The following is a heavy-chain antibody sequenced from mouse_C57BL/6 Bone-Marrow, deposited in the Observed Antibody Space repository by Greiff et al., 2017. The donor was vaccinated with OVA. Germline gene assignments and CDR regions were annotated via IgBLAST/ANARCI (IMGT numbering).Heavy chain of an antibody. CDR2: ISDGGSYT. CDR1: GFTFSSYA. D-gene: IGHD1-1*01. J-gene: IGHJ1*03. CDR3: AREGLRWYFDV. Sequence: EVHLVESGGGLVKPGGSLKLSCAASGFTFSSYAMSWVRQTPEKRLEWVATISDGGSYTYYPDNVKGRFTISRDNAKNNLYLQMSHLKSEDTAMCYCAREGLRWYFDVWGTGTTVTVSS. V-gene: IGHV5-4*01.